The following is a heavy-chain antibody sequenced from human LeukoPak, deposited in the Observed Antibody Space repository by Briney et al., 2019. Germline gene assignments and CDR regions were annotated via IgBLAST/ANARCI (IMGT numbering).Heavy chain of an antibody. D-gene: IGHD2-15*01. CDR2: IYTSGST. V-gene: IGHV4-38-2*01. J-gene: IGHJ5*02. CDR1: GYSISSGYY. CDR3: ARILAAPYWFDP. Sequence: PSETLSLTCAVSGYSISSGYYWGWIRQPPGKGLEWIGRIYTSGSTNYNPSLKSRVTISVDTSKNQFSLKLSSVTAADTAVYYCARILAAPYWFDPWGQGTLVTVSS.